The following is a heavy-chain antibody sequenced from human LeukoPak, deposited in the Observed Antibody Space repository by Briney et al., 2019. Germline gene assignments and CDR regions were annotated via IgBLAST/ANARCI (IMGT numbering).Heavy chain of an antibody. CDR1: GYTFTSYD. CDR3: ARAGGEYCSGGSCYSLNYYYYYYMDV. D-gene: IGHD2-15*01. CDR2: MNPNSGNT. V-gene: IGHV1-8*03. J-gene: IGHJ6*03. Sequence: ASVKASCKASGYTFTSYDINWVRQATGQGLEWMGWMNPNSGNTGYAQKFQGRVTITRNTSISTAYMELSSLRSEDTAVYYCARAGGEYCSGGSCYSLNYYYYYYMDVWGKGTTVTVS.